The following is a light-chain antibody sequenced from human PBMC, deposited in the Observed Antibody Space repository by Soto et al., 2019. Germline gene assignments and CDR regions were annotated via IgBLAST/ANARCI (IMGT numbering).Light chain of an antibody. Sequence: EIVMTQSPTTLSLSPGERATLSCRSSQSFSSNLAWYQQKPGKAPRLLIYGASTRASGIPARFSGSGSGTEFTLTISSLQSEEIAVYYFKKYNKRPPDTFGQGTKREIK. CDR1: QSFSSN. V-gene: IGKV3-15*01. J-gene: IGKJ2*01. CDR3: KKYNKRPPDT. CDR2: GAS.